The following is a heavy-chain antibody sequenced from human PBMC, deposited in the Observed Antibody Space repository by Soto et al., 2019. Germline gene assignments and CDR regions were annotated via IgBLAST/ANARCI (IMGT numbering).Heavy chain of an antibody. CDR1: GGSISSGGYY. Sequence: QVQLQESGPGLVKPSQTLSLTCTVSGGSISSGGYYWRWIRQHPGKGLEWIGYIYYSGSTYYNPSLKSRVTIAVDTSKNQWSLKPSSVTAADTAVYYCASRIVYGDWGFDFWGQGTLGTGSS. J-gene: IGHJ4*02. V-gene: IGHV4-31*03. D-gene: IGHD4-17*01. CDR2: IYYSGST. CDR3: ASRIVYGDWGFDF.